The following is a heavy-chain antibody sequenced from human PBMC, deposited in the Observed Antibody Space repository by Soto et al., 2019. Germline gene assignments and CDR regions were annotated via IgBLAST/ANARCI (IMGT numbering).Heavy chain of an antibody. CDR1: GGSISSSSYY. CDR2: IYYSGST. D-gene: IGHD5-12*01. CDR3: ARRGGVATNAFDI. J-gene: IGHJ3*02. V-gene: IGHV4-39*01. Sequence: PSETLSLTCTVSGGSISSSSYYWGWIRQPPGEGLEWIGIIYYSGSTYYNPSLKSRVTISVDTSKNQFSLKLSSVTAADTAVYYCARRGGVATNAFDIWGQGTMVTV.